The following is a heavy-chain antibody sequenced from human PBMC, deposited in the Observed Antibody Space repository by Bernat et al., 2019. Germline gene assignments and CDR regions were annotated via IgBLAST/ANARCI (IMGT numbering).Heavy chain of an antibody. CDR2: VYYSGNT. J-gene: IGHJ6*03. CDR1: GGSISITSYY. V-gene: IGHV4-39*01. Sequence: QMQLEESGPGLLKPSETLSLNCSVSGGSISITSYYWGWVRQPPGEGLEWIGTVYYSGNTNFSPSLKSRATISVDTSKNQFSLKLSAVTATDTAVYYCARRGVVTTDYYYMDVWGKGTTVTVSS. D-gene: IGHD2-21*02. CDR3: ARRGVVTTDYYYMDV.